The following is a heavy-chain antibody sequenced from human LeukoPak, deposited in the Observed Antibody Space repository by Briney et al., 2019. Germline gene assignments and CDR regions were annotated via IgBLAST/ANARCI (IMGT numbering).Heavy chain of an antibody. CDR2: INRDGSEK. Sequence: WGSLRLSCVDSGLSFATYWMSWVRQAPGKRLEWVANINRDGSEKYYVDSVKGRFTISRDNAKNSLYLQMNSLRAEDTAVYYCASEIRYCSGGTCYSDDFDNWGQGTLVTVSS. D-gene: IGHD2-15*01. CDR3: ASEIRYCSGGTCYSDDFDN. J-gene: IGHJ4*02. CDR1: GLSFATYW. V-gene: IGHV3-7*01.